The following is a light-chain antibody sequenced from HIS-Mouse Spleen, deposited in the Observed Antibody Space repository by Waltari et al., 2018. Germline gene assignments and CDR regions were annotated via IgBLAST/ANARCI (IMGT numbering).Light chain of an antibody. V-gene: IGLV1-47*01. CDR2: RNN. CDR1: SSNIGSNY. J-gene: IGLJ3*02. CDR3: AAWDDSLSGPWV. Sequence: QSVLTQPPSASGTPGQRVTISCSGSSSNIGSNYVYWYQQLPGTAPKLLIYRNNQRPSGGPDRFSGPKSGTSASLAISGLRSEDEADYYCAAWDDSLSGPWVFGGGTKLTVL.